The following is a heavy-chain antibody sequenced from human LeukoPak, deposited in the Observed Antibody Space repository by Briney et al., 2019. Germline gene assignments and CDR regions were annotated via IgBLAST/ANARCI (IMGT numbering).Heavy chain of an antibody. D-gene: IGHD2-15*01. CDR2: INPNSGGT. V-gene: IGHV1-2*02. CDR3: ARVDCSGGSCYSNDY. Sequence: ASVKVSCKASGYTFTSYDINWVRQATGQGLEWMGWINPNSGGTNYAQKFQGRVTMTRDTSISTAYMELSRLRSDDTAVYYCARVDCSGGSCYSNDYWGQGTLVTVSS. CDR1: GYTFTSYD. J-gene: IGHJ4*02.